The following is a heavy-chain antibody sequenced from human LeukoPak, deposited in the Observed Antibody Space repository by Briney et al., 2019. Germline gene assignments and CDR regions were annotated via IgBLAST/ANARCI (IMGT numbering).Heavy chain of an antibody. CDR2: IRYDGSNK. CDR3: AKDQTAYDFWSGSSYNWFDP. J-gene: IGHJ5*02. V-gene: IGHV3-30*02. CDR1: GFTMSNYA. Sequence: PGGSLRLSCAASGFTMSNYAMHWVRQAPGKGLEWVAFIRYDGSNKYYADSVKGRFTISRDNSKNTLYLQMNNLRAEDTAVYYCAKDQTAYDFWSGSSYNWFDPWGQGTLVTVSS. D-gene: IGHD3-3*01.